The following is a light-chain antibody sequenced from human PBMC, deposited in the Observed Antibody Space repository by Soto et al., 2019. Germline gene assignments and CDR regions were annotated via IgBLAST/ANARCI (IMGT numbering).Light chain of an antibody. Sequence: LNNSPSSLLACVRNGVTITCRASQGISNFLAWYQQKPGKAPKLLIYAASTLQSGVPSRFSGSGSGTDFTLTISSLQPDDFATYYCQQYNSYRTFGQVTKVDIK. CDR3: QQYNSYRT. J-gene: IGKJ1*01. V-gene: IGKV1-9*01. CDR1: QGISNF. CDR2: AAS.